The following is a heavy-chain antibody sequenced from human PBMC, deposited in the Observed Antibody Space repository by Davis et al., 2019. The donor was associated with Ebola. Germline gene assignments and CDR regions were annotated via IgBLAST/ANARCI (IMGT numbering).Heavy chain of an antibody. D-gene: IGHD3-9*01. V-gene: IGHV4-39*01. CDR1: GGSISSSSYY. J-gene: IGHJ5*02. CDR3: ARGSRTGYPTPFDP. Sequence: MPSETLSLTCTVSGGSISSSSYYWGWIRQPPGKGLEWIGSIYYSGSTYYNPSLKSRVTISVDTSKNQFSLKLSSVTAADTAVYYCARGSRTGYPTPFDPWGQGTLVTVSS. CDR2: IYYSGST.